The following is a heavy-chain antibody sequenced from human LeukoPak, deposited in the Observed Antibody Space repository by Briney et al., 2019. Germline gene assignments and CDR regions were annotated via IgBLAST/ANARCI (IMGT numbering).Heavy chain of an antibody. J-gene: IGHJ4*02. Sequence: GESLKISCKASGYTFTGYYMHWVRQAPGQGLEWMGWINPNSGGTNYAQKFQGRVTMTRDTSISTAYMELSRLRSDDTAVYYCARQGSSSSSDYWGQGTLVTVSS. CDR1: GYTFTGYY. CDR2: INPNSGGT. D-gene: IGHD6-6*01. V-gene: IGHV1-2*02. CDR3: ARQGSSSSSDY.